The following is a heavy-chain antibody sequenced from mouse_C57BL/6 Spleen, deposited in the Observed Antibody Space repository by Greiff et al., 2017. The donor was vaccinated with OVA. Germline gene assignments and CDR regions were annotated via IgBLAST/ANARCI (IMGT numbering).Heavy chain of an antibody. CDR1: GFTFSSYG. CDR2: ISSGGSYT. D-gene: IGHD1-1*01. Sequence: EVQLVESGGDLVKPGGSLKLSCAASGFTFSSYGMSWVRQTPDKRLEWVATISSGGSYTYYPDSVKGRFTISRHNDKNTLYLQMSSLKSEDTAMYYCARPNGSSFWYFDVWGTGTTVTVSS. J-gene: IGHJ1*03. CDR3: ARPNGSSFWYFDV. V-gene: IGHV5-6*01.